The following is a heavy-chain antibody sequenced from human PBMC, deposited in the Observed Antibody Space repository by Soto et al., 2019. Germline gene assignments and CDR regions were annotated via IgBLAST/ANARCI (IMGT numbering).Heavy chain of an antibody. CDR1: GYTFTSYD. CDR2: MNPSNGNT. D-gene: IGHD1-1*01. V-gene: IGHV1-8*01. Sequence: QVQLVQSGAEVKKPGASVKVSCKASGYTFTSYDINWVRQAPGQGLEWMGWMNPSNGNTAYAQQFQGRVTMTRDTSVSTAYMELSSLRSEDTAVYYCARVAGVAPSHWNYYMDVWGKGTTVTVSS. CDR3: ARVAGVAPSHWNYYMDV. J-gene: IGHJ6*03.